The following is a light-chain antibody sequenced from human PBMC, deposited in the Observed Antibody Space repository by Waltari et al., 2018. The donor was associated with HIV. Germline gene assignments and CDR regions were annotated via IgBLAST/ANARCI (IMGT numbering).Light chain of an antibody. CDR1: TPKLGSNY. CDR3: GTWDSSLGAGV. CDR2: EDF. Sequence: SVLTQPPSVPAAPGQPITISRSGSTPKLGSNYVAWYQQFPGRAPKFLIYEDFRRPSGIPDRFSGSKSGTSATLDITGLQTGDEADYYCGTWDSSLGAGVFGGGTKVTV. J-gene: IGLJ3*02. V-gene: IGLV1-51*02.